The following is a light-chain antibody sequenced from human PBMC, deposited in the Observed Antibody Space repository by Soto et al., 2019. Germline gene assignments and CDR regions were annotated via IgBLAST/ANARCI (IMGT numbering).Light chain of an antibody. CDR3: QQTYSTTWT. V-gene: IGKV1-39*01. Sequence: DIQMTQSPSSLSASVGDRVTITCRASQGISTYLNWYQQKPGKAPKLLIYAASNMQSGVPSRFSGSGSETDFTLTISSLQPEHFATYSCQQTYSTTWTFGQGTKVDNK. CDR2: AAS. J-gene: IGKJ1*01. CDR1: QGISTY.